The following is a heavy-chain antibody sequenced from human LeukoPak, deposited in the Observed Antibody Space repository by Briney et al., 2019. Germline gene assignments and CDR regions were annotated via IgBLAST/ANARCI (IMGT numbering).Heavy chain of an antibody. V-gene: IGHV1-18*01. Sequence: ASVKVSCKASGYTFTSYGISWVRQAPGQGLEWMGWISAYNGNTNYAQKLQGRVTMTTDTSTSTAYMELRSLRSDDTAVYYCARGSIMITFGGVRDAFDIWGQGAMVTVSS. CDR1: GYTFTSYG. J-gene: IGHJ3*02. D-gene: IGHD3-16*01. CDR2: ISAYNGNT. CDR3: ARGSIMITFGGVRDAFDI.